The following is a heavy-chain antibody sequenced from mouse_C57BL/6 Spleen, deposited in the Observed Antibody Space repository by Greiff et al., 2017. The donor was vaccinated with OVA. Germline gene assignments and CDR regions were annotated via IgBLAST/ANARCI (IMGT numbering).Heavy chain of an antibody. CDR3: ERDYGSKGYAMDY. CDR2: IYPGDGDT. J-gene: IGHJ4*01. V-gene: IGHV1-80*01. Sequence: VQLQQSGAELVKPGASVKISCKASGYAFSSYWMNWVKQRPGKGLEWIGQIYPGDGDTNYNGKFKGKATLTADKSSSTAYMQLSSLTSEDSAVYFCERDYGSKGYAMDYWGQGTSVTVSS. CDR1: GYAFSSYW. D-gene: IGHD1-1*01.